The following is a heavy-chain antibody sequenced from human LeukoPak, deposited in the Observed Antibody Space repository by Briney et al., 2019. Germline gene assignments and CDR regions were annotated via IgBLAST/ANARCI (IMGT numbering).Heavy chain of an antibody. CDR3: AKGKSPTTSLYGYYFDY. Sequence: GRSLSLSCAASGFTLDDYAMHWVRPAPGKGLEWVSGISWNSGSIGYADSVKGRFTISRDNAKNSLYLQMNSLRAEDTALYYCAKGKSPTTSLYGYYFDYWGQGTLVTVSS. V-gene: IGHV3-9*01. J-gene: IGHJ4*02. CDR1: GFTLDDYA. D-gene: IGHD2-8*02. CDR2: ISWNSGSI.